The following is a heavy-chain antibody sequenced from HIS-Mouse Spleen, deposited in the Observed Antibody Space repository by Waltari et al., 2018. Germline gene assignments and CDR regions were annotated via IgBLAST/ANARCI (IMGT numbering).Heavy chain of an antibody. CDR2: IYYSGST. J-gene: IGHJ2*01. V-gene: IGHV4-39*07. D-gene: IGHD6-13*01. CDR3: AREIPYSSSWYDWYFDL. CDR1: GGSISSSSYY. Sequence: QLQLQESGPGLVKPSETLSLTCTVSGGSISSSSYYWGWIRQPPGKGLEWIGRIYYSGSTYYNPSLKSPVTISVDPSKNQFSLKLSSVTAADTAVYYCAREIPYSSSWYDWYFDLWGRGTLVTVSS.